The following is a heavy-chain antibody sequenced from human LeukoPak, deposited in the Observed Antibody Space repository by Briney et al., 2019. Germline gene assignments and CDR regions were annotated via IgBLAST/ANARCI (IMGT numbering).Heavy chain of an antibody. CDR2: ISYDGNIK. CDR1: GFTLSSHA. J-gene: IGHJ6*03. D-gene: IGHD6-6*01. CDR3: ARAHLSSSSTDYMDV. Sequence: GGSLRLSCAASGFTLSSHAIHWVRQAPGKGLEWVAPISYDGNIKYYADSVKGRFTISRDNSKNTLSLQMNSLRPEDTAVYYCARAHLSSSSTDYMDVWGKGTTVTVSS. V-gene: IGHV3-30*04.